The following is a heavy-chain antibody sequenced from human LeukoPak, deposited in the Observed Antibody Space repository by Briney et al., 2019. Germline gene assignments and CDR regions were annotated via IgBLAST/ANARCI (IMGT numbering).Heavy chain of an antibody. V-gene: IGHV3-74*01. CDR1: GFTFSSYW. CDR3: ARAYNDGSGYYPPYFDY. Sequence: GGSLRLSCAASGFTFSSYWMHWVRQAPGKGLGWVSRLNSDGSSTSYADSVKGRLTISRDNAKNTLYLQMNSLRAEDTAVYYCARAYNDGSGYYPPYFDYWGQGTLVIVSS. CDR2: LNSDGSST. D-gene: IGHD3-22*01. J-gene: IGHJ4*02.